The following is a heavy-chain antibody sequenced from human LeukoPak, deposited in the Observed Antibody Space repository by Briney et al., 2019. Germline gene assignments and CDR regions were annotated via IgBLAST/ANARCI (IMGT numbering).Heavy chain of an antibody. D-gene: IGHD2-15*01. Sequence: SVKVSCKASGGTFSSYAISWVRQAPGQGLEWMVGIIPIFGTANYAQKFQGRVTITADESTSTAYMELSSLRSEDTAVYYCARSGLGGYYYYGMDVWGKGTTVTVSS. CDR1: GGTFSSYA. V-gene: IGHV1-69*13. CDR2: IIPIFGTA. J-gene: IGHJ6*04. CDR3: ARSGLGGYYYYGMDV.